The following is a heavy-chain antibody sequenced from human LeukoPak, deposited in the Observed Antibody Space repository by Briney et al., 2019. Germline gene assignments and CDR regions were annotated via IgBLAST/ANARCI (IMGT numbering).Heavy chain of an antibody. CDR2: IGAYDGNT. V-gene: IGHV1-18*01. Sequence: ASVKVSCKASGYTFISYGISWVRQAPGQGLEWMGWIGAYDGNTNYARKFQDRVIMTTDTSTSTAYMELRSLRTDDTAVYYCARDPDFWGQGTLVTVSS. CDR1: GYTFISYG. CDR3: ARDPDF. J-gene: IGHJ4*02.